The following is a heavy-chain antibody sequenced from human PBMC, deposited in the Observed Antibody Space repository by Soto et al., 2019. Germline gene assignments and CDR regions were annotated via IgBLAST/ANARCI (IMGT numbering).Heavy chain of an antibody. CDR2: ISGSGGNT. CDR3: ARGIAARYYYYYYMDV. D-gene: IGHD6-6*01. J-gene: IGHJ6*03. Sequence: GGSLRLSCAASGFTFSSYAMSWVRQAPGKGLEWVSAISGSGGNTYYADSVKGRFAISRANSKNTLYLQMNSLRAEDTAVYYCARGIAARYYYYYYMDVWGKGTTVTVSS. V-gene: IGHV3-23*01. CDR1: GFTFSSYA.